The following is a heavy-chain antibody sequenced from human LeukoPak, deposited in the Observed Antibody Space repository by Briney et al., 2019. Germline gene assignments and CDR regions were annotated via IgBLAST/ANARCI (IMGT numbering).Heavy chain of an antibody. V-gene: IGHV1-8*03. CDR2: MNPNSGNT. CDR3: ARVGSGYDFGY. J-gene: IGHJ4*02. Sequence: GSSVKVSCKASGGTFTSYDINWVRQATGQGLEWMGWMNPNSGNTGYEQKFQGRVTITRNTSISTAYMELSSLRSEDTAVYYCARVGSGYDFGYWGQGTLVTVSS. D-gene: IGHD5-12*01. CDR1: GGTFTSYD.